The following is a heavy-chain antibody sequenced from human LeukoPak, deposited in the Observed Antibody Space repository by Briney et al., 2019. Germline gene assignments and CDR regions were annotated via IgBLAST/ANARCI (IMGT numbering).Heavy chain of an antibody. J-gene: IGHJ5*02. Sequence: SETLSLTCAVSGGSISSSNWWSWVRQPPGKGLEWIGSIYYSGSTYYNPSLKSRVTISVDTSKNQFSLKLSSVTAADTAVYYCAGPPLYYDFWSGYHHWGQGTLVTVSS. CDR1: GGSISSSNW. CDR2: IYYSGST. CDR3: AGPPLYYDFWSGYHH. D-gene: IGHD3-3*01. V-gene: IGHV4-39*01.